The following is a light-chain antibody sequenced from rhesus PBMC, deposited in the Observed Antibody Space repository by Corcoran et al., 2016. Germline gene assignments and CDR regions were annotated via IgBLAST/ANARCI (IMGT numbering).Light chain of an antibody. CDR3: LQHSNWPLT. CDR1: QSVSSS. J-gene: IGKJ4*01. V-gene: IGKV3-24*01. Sequence: EIVMTQSPATLSLSPGERATPSCRASQSVSSSSAWNQQKPGQAPRLLIYGVSRRAPGIPDRFSGRGSGTAFTLTISSLEPEGIAGYYCLQHSNWPLTFGGGTKVELK. CDR2: GVS.